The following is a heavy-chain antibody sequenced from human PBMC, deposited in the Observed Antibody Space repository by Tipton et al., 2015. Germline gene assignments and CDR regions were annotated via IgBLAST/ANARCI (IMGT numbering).Heavy chain of an antibody. D-gene: IGHD2-21*01. Sequence: VQLVQSGAEVHKPGESLRISCKGSGYTFTDYWLGWVRQMPGKGLEWMGIIFPGDSDTRYSPSFEGQVTTSADKSISTAYLQWSSLKASDTAMYYCARRRVLYEDYSRYFDLWGRGTLVTVSS. CDR1: GYTFTDYW. CDR3: ARRRVLYEDYSRYFDL. V-gene: IGHV5-51*01. J-gene: IGHJ2*01. CDR2: IFPGDSDT.